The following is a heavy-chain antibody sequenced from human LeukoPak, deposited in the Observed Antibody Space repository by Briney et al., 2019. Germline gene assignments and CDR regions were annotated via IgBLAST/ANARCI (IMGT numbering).Heavy chain of an antibody. Sequence: GGSLRLSCAAPGFTFSNAWMSWVRQAPGKGLEWVGRIKSKTDGGTTDYAAPVKGRFTISRDDSKNTLYLQMNSLKTEDTAVYYCTTDEYCSSTSCHYYFDYWGQGTMVTVSS. J-gene: IGHJ4*02. CDR3: TTDEYCSSTSCHYYFDY. CDR2: IKSKTDGGTT. CDR1: GFTFSNAW. D-gene: IGHD2-2*01. V-gene: IGHV3-15*01.